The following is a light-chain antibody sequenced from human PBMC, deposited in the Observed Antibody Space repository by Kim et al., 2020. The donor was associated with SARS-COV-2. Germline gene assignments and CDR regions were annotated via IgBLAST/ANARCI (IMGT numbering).Light chain of an antibody. CDR1: QDIRND. CDR2: GAS. J-gene: IGKJ5*01. CDR3: LQNNTYPMT. V-gene: IGKV1-17*01. Sequence: GDRVTITCRASQDIRNDLGWYQQNPGRAPKRLIYGASSLQSGVPSRFSGSGSGTEFTLTISSLQPEDFATYFCLQNNTYPMTFGQGTRLEIK.